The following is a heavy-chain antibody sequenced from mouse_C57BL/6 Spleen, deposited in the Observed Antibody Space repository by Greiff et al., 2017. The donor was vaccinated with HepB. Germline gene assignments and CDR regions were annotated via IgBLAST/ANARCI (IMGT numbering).Heavy chain of an antibody. V-gene: IGHV1-62-2*01. CDR2: FYPGSGSI. J-gene: IGHJ2*01. CDR3: ARHEAYYKPFDY. CDR1: GYTFTEYT. Sequence: VKLMESGAELVKPGASVKLSCKASGYTFTEYTIHWVKQRPGQGLEWIGWFYPGSGSIKYNEKFKDKATLTADKSSSTVYMELSRLTSEDSAVYFCARHEAYYKPFDYWGQGTTLTVSS. D-gene: IGHD2-12*01.